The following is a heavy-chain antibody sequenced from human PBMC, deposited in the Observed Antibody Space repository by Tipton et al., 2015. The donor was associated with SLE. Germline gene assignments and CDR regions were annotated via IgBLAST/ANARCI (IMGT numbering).Heavy chain of an antibody. CDR3: ARIKADYGSGSYCALFDY. J-gene: IGHJ4*02. CDR1: GGSISSSSYY. Sequence: LRLSCTVSGGSISSSSYYWGWIRQPPGKGLEWIGSIYYSGSTYYNPSLKSRVTISVDTSKNQFSLKLSSVTAADTAVYYCARIKADYGSGSYCALFDYWGQGTLVTVSS. CDR2: IYYSGST. D-gene: IGHD3-10*01. V-gene: IGHV4-39*07.